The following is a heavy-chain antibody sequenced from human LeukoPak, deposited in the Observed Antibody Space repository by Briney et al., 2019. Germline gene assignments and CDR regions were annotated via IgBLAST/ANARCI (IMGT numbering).Heavy chain of an antibody. V-gene: IGHV3-30-3*01. CDR2: ISYDGSNK. J-gene: IGHJ4*02. CDR1: GFTFSSYA. D-gene: IGHD1-26*01. Sequence: GGSLRLSCAASGFTFSSYAMHWVRQAPSKGLEWVAVISYDGSNKYYADSVKGRFTISRDNSKNTLYLQMNSLRAEDTAVYYCARDRVIVGATSFDYWGQGTLVTVSS. CDR3: ARDRVIVGATSFDY.